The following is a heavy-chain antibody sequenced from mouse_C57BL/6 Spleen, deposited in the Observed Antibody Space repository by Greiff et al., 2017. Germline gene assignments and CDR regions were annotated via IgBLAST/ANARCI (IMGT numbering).Heavy chain of an antibody. CDR3: ATTGKDWYFDV. D-gene: IGHD4-1*02. J-gene: IGHJ1*03. V-gene: IGHV5-16*01. Sequence: EVKLMESEGGLVQPGSSMKLSCTASGFTFSDYYMAWVRQVPEKGLEWVANINYDGSSTYYLDSLKSRFIISRYNAKNILYLQMSSLKSEDTATYYCATTGKDWYFDVWGTGTTVTDSS. CDR1: GFTFSDYY. CDR2: INYDGSST.